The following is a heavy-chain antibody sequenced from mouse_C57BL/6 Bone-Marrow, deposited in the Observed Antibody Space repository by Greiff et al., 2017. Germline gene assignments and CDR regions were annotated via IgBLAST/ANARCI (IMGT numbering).Heavy chain of an antibody. D-gene: IGHD2-4*01. J-gene: IGHJ4*01. Sequence: VQLQESGAELVRPGASVKLSCKASGYTFTSYGISWVKQRTGQGLEWIGEIYPRSGNTYYNEKFKGKATLTADKSSSTAYMELRSLTSEDSAVYFCASYNYYYAMDYWGQGTTVTVSS. CDR3: ASYNYYYAMDY. CDR1: GYTFTSYG. CDR2: IYPRSGNT. V-gene: IGHV1-81*01.